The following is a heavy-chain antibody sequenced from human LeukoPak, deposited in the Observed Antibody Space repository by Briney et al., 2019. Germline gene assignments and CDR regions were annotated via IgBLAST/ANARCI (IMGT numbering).Heavy chain of an antibody. CDR3: ARGYDFWSGYSPDGLYYFDY. CDR2: IYYSGST. J-gene: IGHJ4*02. D-gene: IGHD3-3*01. CDR1: GGSISSSSYY. V-gene: IGHV4-39*07. Sequence: SETLSLTCTVSGGSISSSSYYWGWIRQPPGKGLEWIGSIYYSGSTYYNPSLKSRVTISVDTSKNQFSLKLSSVTAADTAVCYCARGYDFWSGYSPDGLYYFDYWGQGTLVTVSS.